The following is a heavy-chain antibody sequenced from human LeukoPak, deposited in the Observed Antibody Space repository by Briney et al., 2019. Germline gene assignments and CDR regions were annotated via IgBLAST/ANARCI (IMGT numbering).Heavy chain of an antibody. CDR3: ARDKAPYYYGSGSYSNY. V-gene: IGHV3-66*02. J-gene: IGHJ4*02. D-gene: IGHD3-10*01. CDR2: IYSGGGT. Sequence: GGSLRLSCAASGFTVSSNYMSWVRQAPGKGLEWVSIIYSGGGTYYADSVKGRFTISRDNSKNTLYLQMNSLRAEDTAVYYCARDKAPYYYGSGSYSNYSGQGTLVTVSS. CDR1: GFTVSSNY.